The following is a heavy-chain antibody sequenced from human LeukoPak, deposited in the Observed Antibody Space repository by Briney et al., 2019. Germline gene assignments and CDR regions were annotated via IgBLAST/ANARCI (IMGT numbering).Heavy chain of an antibody. CDR3: ARGTGSGWSDEAFDI. J-gene: IGHJ3*02. CDR2: INPSGGST. V-gene: IGHV1-46*01. Sequence: ASVKVSCKASGYTFTSYYTHWVRQAPGQGLEWMGIINPSGGSTSYAQKFQGRVTMTRDTSTSTVYMELSSLRSEDTAVYYCARGTGSGWSDEAFDIWGQGTMVTVSS. D-gene: IGHD6-19*01. CDR1: GYTFTSYY.